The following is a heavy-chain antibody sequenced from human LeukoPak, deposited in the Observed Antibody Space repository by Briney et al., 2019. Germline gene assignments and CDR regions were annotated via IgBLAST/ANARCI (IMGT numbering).Heavy chain of an antibody. CDR1: GYTFTSFD. D-gene: IGHD2-8*01. J-gene: IGHJ4*02. CDR3: ARGIKRRYGVTATEFDY. CDR2: MNPNSGNT. Sequence: ASVKVSCKASGYTFTSFDIHWVRQATGQGLEWMGWMNPNSGNTGYAQKFQGRVTMTRNTSISTAYMELSSLRSDDTAVYYCARGIKRRYGVTATEFDYWGQGTLVTVSS. V-gene: IGHV1-8*01.